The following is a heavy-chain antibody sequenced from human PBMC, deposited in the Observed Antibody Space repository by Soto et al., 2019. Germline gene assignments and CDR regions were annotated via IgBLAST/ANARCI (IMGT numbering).Heavy chain of an antibody. J-gene: IGHJ4*02. CDR3: ARVYCSGGSCYGIDY. CDR2: INPSGGST. CDR1: GYTFTTYY. V-gene: IGHV1-46*01. D-gene: IGHD2-15*01. Sequence: ASVKVSCKASGYTFTTYYMHWVRQAPGQGLEWMGIINPSGGSTSYAQKFQGRVTMTRDTSTSTVYMELSSLRSEDTAVYYCARVYCSGGSCYGIDYWGQGTLVTVSS.